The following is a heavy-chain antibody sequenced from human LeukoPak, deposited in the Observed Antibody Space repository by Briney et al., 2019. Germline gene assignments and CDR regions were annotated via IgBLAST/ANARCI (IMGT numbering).Heavy chain of an antibody. D-gene: IGHD2-15*01. J-gene: IGHJ6*04. Sequence: GGSLRLSCAASGFTFSSYSMNWVRQAPGKGLEWVSSISSSSSYIYYADSVKGRFTISRDNAKNSLYLQMNSPRAEDTAVYYCARRPSGYCSGGSCYPVYYYYGMDVWGKGTTVTVSS. CDR3: ARRPSGYCSGGSCYPVYYYYGMDV. CDR1: GFTFSSYS. V-gene: IGHV3-21*01. CDR2: ISSSSSYI.